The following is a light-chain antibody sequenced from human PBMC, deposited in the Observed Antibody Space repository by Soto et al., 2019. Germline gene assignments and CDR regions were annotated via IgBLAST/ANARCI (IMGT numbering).Light chain of an antibody. CDR1: QSVSSSY. CDR3: QQYGSSPRT. J-gene: IGKJ2*01. V-gene: IGKV3-20*01. CDR2: GAS. Sequence: EIVLTQSPGTLSLSPGDRATLSCRASQSVSSSYLAWYQQKPGQAPRLLIYGASSRATGIPDRFSGSGSGTDFTLTISRREPEDFEVYYCQQYGSSPRTFGQGTKLEIK.